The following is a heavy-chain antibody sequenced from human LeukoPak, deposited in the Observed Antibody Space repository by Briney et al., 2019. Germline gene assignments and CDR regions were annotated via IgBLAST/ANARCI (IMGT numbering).Heavy chain of an antibody. CDR1: GGSISSSSYY. D-gene: IGHD3-3*01. V-gene: IGHV4-39*01. CDR3: GSSDFWSGYFSTDY. Sequence: PSETLSLTCTVSGGSISSSSYYWGWIRQPPGKGLEWIGSIYYSGSTYYNPSLKSRVTISVDTSKSQFSLKLSSVTAADTAVYYCGSSDFWSGYFSTDYWGQGTLVTVSS. CDR2: IYYSGST. J-gene: IGHJ4*02.